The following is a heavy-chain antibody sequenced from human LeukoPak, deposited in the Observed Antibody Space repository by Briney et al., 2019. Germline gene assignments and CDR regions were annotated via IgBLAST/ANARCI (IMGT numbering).Heavy chain of an antibody. J-gene: IGHJ4*02. Sequence: RAGGPLRFSCAASGFGFSNYWMSWVRQAPGKGLEWVAYIKVDGTDKYYLDSVEGRFTISRDNAKNSLYLQMNRLRAEDTAVYYCTTIGGLGTDDYWGQGTLVTVSS. D-gene: IGHD7-27*01. CDR2: IKVDGTDK. CDR3: TTIGGLGTDDY. CDR1: GFGFSNYW. V-gene: IGHV3-7*01.